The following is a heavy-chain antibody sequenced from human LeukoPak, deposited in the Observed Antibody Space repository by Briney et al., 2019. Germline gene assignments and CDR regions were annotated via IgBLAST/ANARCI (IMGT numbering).Heavy chain of an antibody. CDR2: IYYSGST. Sequence: SETLSLTCTVSGGSISSSSYYWGWIRQPPGKGLEWIGSIYYSGSTYYNPSLKSRVTISVDTSKNQFSLKLSSVTAADTAVYYCARLEFSWDCYGMDVWGQGTTVTVSS. J-gene: IGHJ6*02. D-gene: IGHD2/OR15-2a*01. V-gene: IGHV4-39*01. CDR1: GGSISSSSYY. CDR3: ARLEFSWDCYGMDV.